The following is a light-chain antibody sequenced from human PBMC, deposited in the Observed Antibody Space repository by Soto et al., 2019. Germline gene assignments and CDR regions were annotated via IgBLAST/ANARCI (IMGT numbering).Light chain of an antibody. J-gene: IGKJ4*01. CDR3: QQFNIWPHMLS. Sequence: IVVTQSPATLSVSPGERVTLSCRASQSVGSNLAWYQQRPGQAPRLLIYDASTRATGIPDRFIGSGSGTESTLTISSLQSEDFAVYYCQQFNIWPHMLSFGGGTKLEMK. V-gene: IGKV3-15*01. CDR2: DAS. CDR1: QSVGSN.